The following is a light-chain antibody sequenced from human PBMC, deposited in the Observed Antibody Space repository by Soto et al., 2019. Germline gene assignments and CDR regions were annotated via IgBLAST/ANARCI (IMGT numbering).Light chain of an antibody. Sequence: QSALTQPASVSGSPGQSITISCTGTSSDVGGYNYVSWYQHHPGKAPKLMIYDVRIRPSGVSIRFAGSKSGNTASLTISGLQAEDEADYYCSSYATSSGVVFGGGTKLTVL. CDR2: DVR. CDR1: SSDVGGYNY. V-gene: IGLV2-14*03. CDR3: SSYATSSGVV. J-gene: IGLJ2*01.